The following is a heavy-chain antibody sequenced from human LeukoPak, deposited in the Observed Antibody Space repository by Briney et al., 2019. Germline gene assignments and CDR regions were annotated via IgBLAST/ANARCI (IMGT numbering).Heavy chain of an antibody. J-gene: IGHJ4*02. V-gene: IGHV3-23*01. Sequence: PGGSLRLSCAASGFIFSSYAMSWVRQAPGKGLEWVSAISGSGGSTYYADSVKGRFTISRDNSKNTLYLQMNSLRAEDTAVYYCVRDWGYDSSGYWQKYFDTWGQGTLVTVSS. CDR2: ISGSGGST. D-gene: IGHD3-22*01. CDR1: GFIFSSYA. CDR3: VRDWGYDSSGYWQKYFDT.